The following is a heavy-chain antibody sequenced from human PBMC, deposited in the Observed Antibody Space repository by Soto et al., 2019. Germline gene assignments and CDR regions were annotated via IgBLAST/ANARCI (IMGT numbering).Heavy chain of an antibody. CDR3: ARDPGRWDFDY. D-gene: IGHD1-26*01. Sequence: EVQLVESGGGLVQPGGSLRLSCAASGLIVSSNYMSWVRQALGKGLEWVSVIYSGGNTYYGDSVKGRFTVSRDNSKNTLYLQVNSLRAEDTAVYYCARDPGRWDFDYWGQGTLFTVS. V-gene: IGHV3-66*01. CDR1: GLIVSSNY. CDR2: IYSGGNT. J-gene: IGHJ4*02.